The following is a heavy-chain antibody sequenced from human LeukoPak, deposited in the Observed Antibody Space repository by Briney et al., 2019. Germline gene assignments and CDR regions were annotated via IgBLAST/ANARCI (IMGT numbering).Heavy chain of an antibody. D-gene: IGHD1-26*01. CDR1: GFSLSDHY. J-gene: IGHJ4*02. CDR3: ARDTDGSPDY. CDR2: IRNKPQSYTT. V-gene: IGHV3-72*01. Sequence: GGSLRLSCAASGFSLSDHYMDWVRQAPGKGPEWVGLIRNKPQSYTTEYAPSVKGRFTISRDDSKNSLYPQMNGLETEDTAMYYFARDTDGSPDYWGQGTLVTVSS.